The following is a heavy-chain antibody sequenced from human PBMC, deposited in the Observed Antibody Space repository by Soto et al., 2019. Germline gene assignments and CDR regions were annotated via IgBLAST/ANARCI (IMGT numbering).Heavy chain of an antibody. D-gene: IGHD5-12*01. CDR1: GYTFTSYY. Sequence: VASVKVSCKASGYTFTSYYMHWVRQAPGQGLEWMGIINPSGGSTSYAQKFQGRVTMTRDTSTSTVYMELSSLRSEDTAVYYCARDNIVATIGYNWFDPWGQGTLVTVSS. CDR3: ARDNIVATIGYNWFDP. V-gene: IGHV1-46*01. CDR2: INPSGGST. J-gene: IGHJ5*02.